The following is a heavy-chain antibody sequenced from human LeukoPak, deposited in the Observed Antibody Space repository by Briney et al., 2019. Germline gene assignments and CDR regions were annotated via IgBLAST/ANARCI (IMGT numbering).Heavy chain of an antibody. CDR3: ARAATMVRGVIIYGMDV. D-gene: IGHD3-10*01. Sequence: PGGSLRLSCAASGFTFSDHYMDWVRQAPGEGLEWVGRTRNKAKSYTTEYAASVKGRFTISRDDSKNSLYLQMNSLKTEDTAVYYCARAATMVRGVIIYGMDVWGQGITVTVSS. J-gene: IGHJ6*02. CDR2: TRNKAKSYTT. CDR1: GFTFSDHY. V-gene: IGHV3-72*01.